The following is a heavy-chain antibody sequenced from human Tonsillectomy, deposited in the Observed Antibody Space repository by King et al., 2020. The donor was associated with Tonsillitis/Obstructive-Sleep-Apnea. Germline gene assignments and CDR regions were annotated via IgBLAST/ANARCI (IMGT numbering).Heavy chain of an antibody. CDR2: INTETGNP. V-gene: IGHV7-4-1*02. D-gene: IGHD3-10*01. CDR1: GYTFTSYT. CDR3: ARDGSGTYRYYDSMDV. J-gene: IGHJ6*03. Sequence: QLVQSGSELKKPGASVKVSCKASGYTFTSYTMDWVRQAPGQGLEWMGWINTETGNPTYVQGFTGRFVFSLDTSVSTAYLQISSLKADDTAVYYCARDGSGTYRYYDSMDVWGKGTTVTVSS.